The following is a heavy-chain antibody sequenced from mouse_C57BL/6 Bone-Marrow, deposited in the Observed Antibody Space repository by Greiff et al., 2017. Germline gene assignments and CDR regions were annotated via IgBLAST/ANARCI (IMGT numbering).Heavy chain of an antibody. D-gene: IGHD2-1*01. V-gene: IGHV1-49*01. J-gene: IGHJ4*01. CDR1: YFAFMASA. CDR3: TRGPIYYGTPGAMDY. Sequence: LQQSGAELVRPGSSVKLSCKDSYFAFMASAMHWVKQRPGHGLEWIGSFTMYSDATEYSENFKGKATLTANTSSSTAYMELSSRTSEDSAVYYCTRGPIYYGTPGAMDYWGQGTSVTVSS. CDR2: FTMYSDAT.